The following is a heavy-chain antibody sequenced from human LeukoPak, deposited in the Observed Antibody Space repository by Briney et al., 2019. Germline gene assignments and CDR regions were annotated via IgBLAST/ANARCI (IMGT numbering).Heavy chain of an antibody. V-gene: IGHV1-69*04. CDR1: GGTFSSYA. J-gene: IGHJ4*02. CDR2: IIPILGIA. Sequence: GASVKVSCKASGGTFSSYAISWVRQAPGQGLEWMGRIIPILGIANYAQKFQGRVTITADKSTSTAYMELSSLRSEDTAVYYCAGAVLRFLEWLSSPYYFDYWGQGTLVTVSS. CDR3: AGAVLRFLEWLSSPYYFDY. D-gene: IGHD3-3*01.